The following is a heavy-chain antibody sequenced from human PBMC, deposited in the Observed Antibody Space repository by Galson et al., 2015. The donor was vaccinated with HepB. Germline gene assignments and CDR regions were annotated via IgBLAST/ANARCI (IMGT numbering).Heavy chain of an antibody. J-gene: IGHJ4*02. CDR3: ARGGTGFYTTRDY. D-gene: IGHD2-2*02. Sequence: SLRLSCAASGFTFSDHYMDWVRQAPGKGLEWVGRTRNKANSYFTEYAASVKGRFTISRDDSKNSLYLQMNSLKTEDTAVYYCARGGTGFYTTRDYWGQGTLVTVSS. CDR2: TRNKANSYFT. CDR1: GFTFSDHY. V-gene: IGHV3-72*01.